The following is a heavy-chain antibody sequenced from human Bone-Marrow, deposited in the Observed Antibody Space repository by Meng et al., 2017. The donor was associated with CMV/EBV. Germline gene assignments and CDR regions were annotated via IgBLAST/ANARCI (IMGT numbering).Heavy chain of an antibody. CDR3: ARVLGLLLDY. D-gene: IGHD2-15*01. V-gene: IGHV4-39*07. J-gene: IGHJ4*02. CDR2: IYYSGST. CDR1: GGSISSSSYY. Sequence: SETLSLTCTVSGGSISSSSYYWGWIRQPPGQGLEWIGSIYYSGSTYYNPSLKSRVTISVDTSKNQFSLKLSSVTAADTAVYYCARVLGLLLDYWGQGTLVTGSS.